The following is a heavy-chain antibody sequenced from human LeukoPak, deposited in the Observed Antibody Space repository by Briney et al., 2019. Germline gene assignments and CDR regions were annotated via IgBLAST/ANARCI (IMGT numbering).Heavy chain of an antibody. V-gene: IGHV3-15*01. CDR1: GFTFSNAW. CDR2: IKSKTDGGTT. Sequence: PGGSLRLSCAASGFTFSNAWMSLVRQAPGKGLEWVGRIKSKTDGGTTDYAAPVKGRFTISRDDSKNTLYLQMNSLKTEDTAVYYCTTSSRGSGLYAGYDYWGQGTLVTVSS. D-gene: IGHD6-19*01. J-gene: IGHJ4*02. CDR3: TTSSRGSGLYAGYDY.